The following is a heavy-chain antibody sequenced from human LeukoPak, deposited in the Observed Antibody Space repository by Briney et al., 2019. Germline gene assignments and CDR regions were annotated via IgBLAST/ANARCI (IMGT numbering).Heavy chain of an antibody. CDR1: GYSISSGYY. Sequence: LETLSLTCTVSGYSISSGYYWGWIRQPPGKGLEWIGSIYHSGSTYYNPSLKSRVTISVDTSKNQFSLKLSSVTAADTAVYYCARVVFTSSSSWYVDYWGQGTLVTVSS. CDR3: ARVVFTSSSSWYVDY. V-gene: IGHV4-38-2*02. CDR2: IYHSGST. J-gene: IGHJ4*02. D-gene: IGHD6-13*01.